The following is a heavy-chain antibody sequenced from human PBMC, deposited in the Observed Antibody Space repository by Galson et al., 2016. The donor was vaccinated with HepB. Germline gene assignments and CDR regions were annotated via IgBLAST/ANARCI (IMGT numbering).Heavy chain of an antibody. J-gene: IGHJ4*02. CDR1: GFSFRNFA. V-gene: IGHV3-23*01. Sequence: SLRLSCAASGFSFRNFAMTWVRQTPGEGLEWVAVVTSSGATTFFADSVKGRFNISRDNSKNTLYLEMNSLRAGDTALYYCAKAWHCDTGGAYYRYYFDYWGQGTLVIVSS. D-gene: IGHD2-8*02. CDR2: VTSSGATT. CDR3: AKAWHCDTGGAYYRYYFDY.